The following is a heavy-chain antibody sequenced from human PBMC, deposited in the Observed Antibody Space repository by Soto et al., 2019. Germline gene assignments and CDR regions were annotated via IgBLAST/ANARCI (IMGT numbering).Heavy chain of an antibody. CDR2: INYSRST. CDR3: APRTRYYDDNTGHF. V-gene: IGHV4-39*01. CDR1: GGSISSSIYY. J-gene: IGHJ4*02. D-gene: IGHD3-22*01. Sequence: PSETLSLTCTVSGGSISSSIYYWGWIRQPPGKGLEWIGSINYSRSTYYNPSLKSRLTISVDMSKNQFSLKLNSVTAADTAVYYCAPRTRYYDDNTGHFWGQGALVTVSS.